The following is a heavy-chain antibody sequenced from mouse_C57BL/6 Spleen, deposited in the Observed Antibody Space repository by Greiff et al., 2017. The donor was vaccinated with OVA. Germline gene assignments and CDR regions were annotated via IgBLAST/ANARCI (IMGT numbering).Heavy chain of an antibody. J-gene: IGHJ4*01. CDR1: GYTFTSYW. CDR3: ARSRDGYYAMDY. D-gene: IGHD2-3*01. CDR2: IDPSDSYT. Sequence: QVQLQQPGAELVKPGASVKLSCKASGYTFTSYWMQWVKQRPGQGLEWIGEIDPSDSYTNYNQKFKGKATLTVDTSSSTAYMQLSSLTSEDSAVYYCARSRDGYYAMDYWGQGTSVTVSS. V-gene: IGHV1-50*01.